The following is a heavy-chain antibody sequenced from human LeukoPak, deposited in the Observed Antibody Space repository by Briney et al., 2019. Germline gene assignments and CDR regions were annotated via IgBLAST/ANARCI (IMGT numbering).Heavy chain of an antibody. V-gene: IGHV1-8*03. D-gene: IGHD3-3*01. CDR2: MNPNSGNT. Sequence: ASVKVSCKASGYTFTSYDINWVRQATGQGLEWMGWMNPNSGNTGYAQKFQGRVTITRNTSISTAYMELSSLRSEDTALYSCPRGQQITIFGVVILVGWFDPWGQGTLVTVSS. CDR3: PRGQQITIFGVVILVGWFDP. CDR1: GYTFTSYD. J-gene: IGHJ5*02.